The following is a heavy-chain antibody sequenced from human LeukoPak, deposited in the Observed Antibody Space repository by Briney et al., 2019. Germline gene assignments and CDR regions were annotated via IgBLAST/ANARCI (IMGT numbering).Heavy chain of an antibody. CDR3: AKDHAFRVGATELNY. V-gene: IGHV3-23*01. J-gene: IGHJ4*02. CDR2: ISGSGGST. D-gene: IGHD1-26*01. CDR1: GFTFSSYA. Sequence: GGSLRLSCAASGFTFSSYAMSWVRQAPGKGLEWVSAISGSGGSTYYADSVQGRFNISRDNSKNTLYLQMNGLRAEDTDVYYCAKDHAFRVGATELNYWGQGTLVTVSS.